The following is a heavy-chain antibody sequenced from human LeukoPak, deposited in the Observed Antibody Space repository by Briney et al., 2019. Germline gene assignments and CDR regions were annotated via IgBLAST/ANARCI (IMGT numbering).Heavy chain of an antibody. Sequence: GGSLRLSCSASGFTFSSLGMHWVRQAPWKGLEHVSTNGSDGDSTYYADSVKDRFTISRDNSKNALYLQMTSLRPEDSAVYYCVSPVFINYWGQGTLVTVSS. J-gene: IGHJ4*01. D-gene: IGHD1-14*01. V-gene: IGHV3-64D*06. CDR2: NGSDGDST. CDR1: GFTFSSLG. CDR3: VSPVFINY.